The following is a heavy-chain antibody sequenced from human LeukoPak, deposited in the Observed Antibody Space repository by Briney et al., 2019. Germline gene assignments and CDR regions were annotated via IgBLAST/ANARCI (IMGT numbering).Heavy chain of an antibody. D-gene: IGHD1-14*01. CDR2: LYYSTST. CDR3: AGIGPDPFWYFDS. CDR1: GGSIRSHY. V-gene: IGHV4-59*11. J-gene: IGHJ4*02. Sequence: PSETLSLTCTVSGGSIRSHYWSWIRQPPGKGLEWIGYLYYSTSTNYSPSLKSRVTISVDTSKSQFSLKLTSVTAADTAVYCCAGIGPDPFWYFDSWGQGTLVTVSS.